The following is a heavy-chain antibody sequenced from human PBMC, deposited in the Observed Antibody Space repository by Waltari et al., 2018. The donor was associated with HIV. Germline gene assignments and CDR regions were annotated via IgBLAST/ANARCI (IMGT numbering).Heavy chain of an antibody. J-gene: IGHJ1*01. CDR3: ARGGDDSSGYGTGYFQH. D-gene: IGHD3-22*01. CDR2: IYYSGST. CDR1: GGSISSGGYY. V-gene: IGHV4-31*03. Sequence: QVQLQESGPGLVKPSPTLSLTCTVSGGSISSGGYYWGWIRQHPGKGLEWIGYIYYSGSTYYNPSLKSRVTISVDTSKNQFSLKLSSVTAADTAVYYCARGGDDSSGYGTGYFQHWGQGTLVTVSS.